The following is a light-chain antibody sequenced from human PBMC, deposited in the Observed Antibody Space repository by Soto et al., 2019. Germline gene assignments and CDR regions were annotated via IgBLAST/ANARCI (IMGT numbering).Light chain of an antibody. CDR2: GVT. CDR1: SDDIGDYNS. J-gene: IGLJ2*01. Sequence: QSVLTQPASVSGSPGQSITISCTGTSDDIGDYNSVSWYQHHSGKAPKLIIYGVTNRPSGVSNRFSGSKSGNAASLTISGLQAEDEADYYCSSCTSAYTLIFGGGTKLTVL. CDR3: SSCTSAYTLI. V-gene: IGLV2-14*03.